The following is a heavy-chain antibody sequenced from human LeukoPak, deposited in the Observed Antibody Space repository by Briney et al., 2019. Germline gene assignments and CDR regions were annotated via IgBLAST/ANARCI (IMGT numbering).Heavy chain of an antibody. CDR1: GYTFTSYG. J-gene: IGHJ4*02. CDR2: ISAYNGNT. CDR3: ARVSGGFYYDSSGYYSSYFDY. D-gene: IGHD3-22*01. Sequence: GASVKVSCTASGYTFTSYGISWVRPAPGQGLEWMGWISAYNGNTNYAQKLQGRVTTTTDTSTSTAYMELRSLRSDDTAVYYCARVSGGFYYDSSGYYSSYFDYWGQGTLVTVSS. V-gene: IGHV1-18*01.